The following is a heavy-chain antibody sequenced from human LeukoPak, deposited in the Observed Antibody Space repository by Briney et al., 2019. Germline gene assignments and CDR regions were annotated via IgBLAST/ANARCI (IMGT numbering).Heavy chain of an antibody. CDR3: AKWNGYFYDSRGYLAH. D-gene: IGHD3-22*01. J-gene: IGHJ4*02. Sequence: PGGSLRLSCAASGFTFDDYAMHWVRQPPGKGLEGVSGISWNSGSKGYADSVKGRFTISRDNAKKSLYLQMNSLRAEDMAFYYCAKWNGYFYDSRGYLAHWGQGTLVTVSS. CDR1: GFTFDDYA. CDR2: ISWNSGSK. V-gene: IGHV3-9*03.